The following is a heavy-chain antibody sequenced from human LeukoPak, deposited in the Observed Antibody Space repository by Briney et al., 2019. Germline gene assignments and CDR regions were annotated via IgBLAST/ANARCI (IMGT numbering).Heavy chain of an antibody. J-gene: IGHJ6*03. CDR3: AKARHYGSGSYYINYYYYYMDV. CDR2: FDPEDGET. CDR1: GYTLTELS. D-gene: IGHD3-10*01. V-gene: IGHV1-24*01. Sequence: ASVKVSCKVSGYTLTELSMHWVRQAPGKGLEWMGGFDPEDGETIYAQKFQGRVTMTEDTSTDTAYMELSSLRSEDTAIYYCAKARHYGSGSYYINYYYYYMDVWGKGTTVTVSS.